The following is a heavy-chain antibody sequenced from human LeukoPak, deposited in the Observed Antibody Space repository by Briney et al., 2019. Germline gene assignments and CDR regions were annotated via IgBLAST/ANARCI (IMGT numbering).Heavy chain of an antibody. V-gene: IGHV1-46*01. J-gene: IGHJ3*02. D-gene: IGHD3-3*01. Sequence: GASVKVSCKASGYTFTSYYMHWVRQAPGQGLEWMGIINPSGGSTSYAQKFQGRVTMTRDMSTSTVYMELSSLRSEDTAVYYCARDGVQYYDFWSGYYPDAFDIWGQGTMVTVSS. CDR1: GYTFTSYY. CDR3: ARDGVQYYDFWSGYYPDAFDI. CDR2: INPSGGST.